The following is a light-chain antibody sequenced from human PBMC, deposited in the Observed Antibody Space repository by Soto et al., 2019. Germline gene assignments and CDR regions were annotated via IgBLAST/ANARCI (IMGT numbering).Light chain of an antibody. CDR1: SSNIGNNY. V-gene: IGLV1-47*02. CDR3: SSYAGSTFYV. J-gene: IGLJ1*01. CDR2: SDD. Sequence: QSVLTQPPSASGTPGQRITISCSGGSSNIGNNYVYWYQLVPGTAPKLLIYSDDQRPSGVPDRFSGSRSGTSASLAISGLRSHDEADYYCSSYAGSTFYVFGTGTKVTVL.